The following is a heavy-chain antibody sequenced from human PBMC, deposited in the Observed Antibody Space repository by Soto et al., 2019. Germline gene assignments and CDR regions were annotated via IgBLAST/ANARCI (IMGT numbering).Heavy chain of an antibody. D-gene: IGHD3-9*01. V-gene: IGHV3-15*01. CDR1: GFTFSNAW. CDR3: AKDFPEDYDVLTGPSPPHPYYDLDV. CDR2: IKSKYDGRNK. Sequence: GGSLRLSCAASGFTFSNAWMSWVRQAPGKGLEWVGRIKSKYDGRNKYYAAPVKGSFTISRDNSKNTLYLQMNSLRTEDTAVYFCAKDFPEDYDVLTGPSPPHPYYDLDVWGQGTTVTVSS. J-gene: IGHJ6*02.